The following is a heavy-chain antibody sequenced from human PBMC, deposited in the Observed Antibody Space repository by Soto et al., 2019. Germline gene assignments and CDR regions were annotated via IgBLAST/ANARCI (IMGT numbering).Heavy chain of an antibody. CDR2: IYPGDSET. CDR3: ALTQERGSCSSTSCQFDY. V-gene: IGHV5-51*01. CDR1: GYSFTSYW. D-gene: IGHD2-2*01. J-gene: IGHJ4*02. Sequence: GESLKISCKGSGYSFTSYWIGWVRQMPGKGLEWMGMIYPGDSETRYSPSFQGQVTISADKSISTDYLQWSSLKASDTAMYYCALTQERGSCSSTSCQFDYWGQGTLVTVSS.